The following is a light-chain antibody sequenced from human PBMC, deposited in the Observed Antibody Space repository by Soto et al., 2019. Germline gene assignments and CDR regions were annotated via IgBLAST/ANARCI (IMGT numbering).Light chain of an antibody. J-gene: IGKJ1*01. CDR3: QQGISTPIT. Sequence: IRVTQSASSLSVSTRERVTITCRASQNISNYLTWYQQKPGQAPRLLIYDTSNLPSGVPSRFTGSGSGADFTLTISSLQPEDLATYYCQQGISTPITFGQGTKVDIK. CDR1: QNISNY. V-gene: IGKV1-39*01. CDR2: DTS.